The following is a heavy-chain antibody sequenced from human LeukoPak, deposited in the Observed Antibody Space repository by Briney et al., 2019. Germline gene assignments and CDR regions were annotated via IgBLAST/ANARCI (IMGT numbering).Heavy chain of an antibody. V-gene: IGHV4-31*03. D-gene: IGHD3-16*01. CDR1: GGSISSGGYY. Sequence: KPSETLSLTCTVSGGSISSGGYYWSWIRQHPGKGLEWIGYIYYSGSTHYNPSLKSRVTISVDTSKNQFSLKLSSVTAADTAVYYCARGGGLDRHDAFDIWGQGTMVTVSS. J-gene: IGHJ3*02. CDR2: IYYSGST. CDR3: ARGGGLDRHDAFDI.